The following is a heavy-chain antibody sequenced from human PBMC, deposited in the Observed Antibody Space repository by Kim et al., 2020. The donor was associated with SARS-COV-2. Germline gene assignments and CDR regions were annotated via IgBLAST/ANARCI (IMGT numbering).Heavy chain of an antibody. Sequence: SETLSLTCTVSGGSISSSSYYWGWIRQPPGKGLEWIGSIYYSGSTYYNPSLKSRVTISVDTSKNQFSLKLSSVTAADTAVYYCARARGPRILTGYLGWFDPWGQGTLVTVSS. CDR3: ARARGPRILTGYLGWFDP. D-gene: IGHD3-9*01. CDR2: IYYSGST. CDR1: GGSISSSSYY. J-gene: IGHJ5*02. V-gene: IGHV4-39*01.